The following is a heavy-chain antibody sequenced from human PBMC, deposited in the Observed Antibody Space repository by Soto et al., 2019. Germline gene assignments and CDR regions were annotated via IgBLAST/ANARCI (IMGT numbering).Heavy chain of an antibody. CDR3: ARVPGGANFGSVYINS. V-gene: IGHV1-46*03. D-gene: IGHD3-3*01. Sequence: ASVKVSCKASGYTFTSYYMHWVRQAPGQGLEWMGIINPSGGSTSYAQKFQGRDTMTRDTSTSTVYIEMSSLRLGDTAFFFCARVPGGANFGSVYINSGGQGTLVTVPS. CDR2: INPSGGST. J-gene: IGHJ5*01. CDR1: GYTFTSYY.